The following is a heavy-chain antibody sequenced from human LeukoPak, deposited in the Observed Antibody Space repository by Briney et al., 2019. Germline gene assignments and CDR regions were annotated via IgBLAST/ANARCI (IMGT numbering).Heavy chain of an antibody. V-gene: IGHV4-59*01. J-gene: IGHJ1*01. D-gene: IGHD3-22*01. CDR3: ARHSKYYYDSSGSYVGYFQH. CDR1: GASISTYY. Sequence: SETLSLTCAVSGASISTYYWSWIRQPPGKGLEWIGYIYYSGSANYNPSLNSRVTISLDTSKNNFSLKLTSVTAADTAVYYCARHSKYYYDSSGSYVGYFQHWGQGTLVTVSS. CDR2: IYYSGSA.